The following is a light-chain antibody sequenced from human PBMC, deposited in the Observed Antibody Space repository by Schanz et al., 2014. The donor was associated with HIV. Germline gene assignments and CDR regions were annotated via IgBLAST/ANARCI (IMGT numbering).Light chain of an antibody. CDR1: SSNVGSNT. Sequence: QSVLTQSPSASGTPGQRVTISCSGSSSNVGSNTVNWYQHLPGTAPKLLMYANNQRASGVPDRFSGSGSGTSASLAITALQADDEADYYCCSYTGSGTLVFGGGTKLTVL. CDR3: CSYTGSGTLV. CDR2: ANN. J-gene: IGLJ2*01. V-gene: IGLV1-44*01.